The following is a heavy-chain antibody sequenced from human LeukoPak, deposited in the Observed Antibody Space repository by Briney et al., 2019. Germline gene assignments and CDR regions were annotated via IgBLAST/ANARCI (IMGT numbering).Heavy chain of an antibody. CDR1: AFTFSSYA. J-gene: IGHJ3*02. CDR3: ARERYNFYDI. D-gene: IGHD1-1*01. Sequence: GGSLRLSCAASAFTFSSYAMHWVRQAPGKGLEWVAVTSYDESTKHYADSVKGRFTISRDNYKNTLYLQMNSLRADDTAVYYCARERYNFYDIWGQGTLVTVSS. CDR2: TSYDESTK. V-gene: IGHV3-30-3*01.